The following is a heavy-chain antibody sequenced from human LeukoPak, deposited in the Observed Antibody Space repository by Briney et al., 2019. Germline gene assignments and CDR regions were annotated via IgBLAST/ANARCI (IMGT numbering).Heavy chain of an antibody. CDR2: IRNDGSNK. Sequence: GGSLRLSCASSGFTFSGYGMDWVRQAPGKGLEWVAFIRNDGSNKYYADSVKGRFTISRDNSKNTLYLQMNSLRPEDTAVYYCAKHVAGYYFDYWGQGTLVTVSS. J-gene: IGHJ4*02. V-gene: IGHV3-30*02. D-gene: IGHD3-22*01. CDR1: GFTFSGYG. CDR3: AKHVAGYYFDY.